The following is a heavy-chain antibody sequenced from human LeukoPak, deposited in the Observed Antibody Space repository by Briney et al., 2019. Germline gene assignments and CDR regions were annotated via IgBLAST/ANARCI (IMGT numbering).Heavy chain of an antibody. J-gene: IGHJ4*02. D-gene: IGHD5-24*01. CDR2: ISSSSSYI. V-gene: IGHV3-21*04. Sequence: GGSLRLSCAASGFTFSSYSMNWVRQAPGKGLEWVSSISSSSSYIYYADSVKGRFTISRDNAKNSLCLQMNSLRSEDTAVYYCASRVEMATIVDYWGQGTLVTVSS. CDR3: ASRVEMATIVDY. CDR1: GFTFSSYS.